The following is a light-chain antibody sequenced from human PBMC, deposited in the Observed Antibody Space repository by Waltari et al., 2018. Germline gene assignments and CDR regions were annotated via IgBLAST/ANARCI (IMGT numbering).Light chain of an antibody. J-gene: IGKJ4*01. CDR1: QSIRSN. CDR2: GAS. V-gene: IGKV3-15*01. CDR3: QQYENWPPIT. Sequence: EIVMTQSPGTLSVSPGERATLSCWASQSIRSNLAWYQQKPGQAPRRLIYGASTRATGIPARFSCSGSGTDFTLTISSLQSEDLAVYYCQQYENWPPITFGGGTKVEIK.